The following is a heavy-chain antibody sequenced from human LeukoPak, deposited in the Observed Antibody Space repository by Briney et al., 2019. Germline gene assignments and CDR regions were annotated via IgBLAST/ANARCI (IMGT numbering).Heavy chain of an antibody. CDR1: GGSFSGYY. Sequence: SETLSLTCAVYGGSFSGYYWSWIRQPPGKGLEWIGEMNHGGTSNYNPALKSRVTISVDTSKNQFSLKLSSVTAADTAVYYCANYSESSCYKWPCYYYGMDVWGQGATVTVSS. CDR2: MNHGGTS. CDR3: ANYSESSCYKWPCYYYGMDV. V-gene: IGHV4-34*01. D-gene: IGHD2-2*02. J-gene: IGHJ6*02.